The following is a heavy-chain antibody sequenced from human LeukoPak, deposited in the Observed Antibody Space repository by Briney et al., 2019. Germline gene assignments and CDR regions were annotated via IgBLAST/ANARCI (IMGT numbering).Heavy chain of an antibody. CDR1: GHTFTGYY. J-gene: IGHJ6*02. D-gene: IGHD3-22*01. V-gene: IGHV1-2*02. CDR3: ATHPIDSFYGMDV. CDR2: INPDSGGT. Sequence: ASVKVSCKASGHTFTGYYMHWVRQAAGQGLEWMGWINPDSGGTNYVQKFQGRVSMTSDTSISTAYMELSRLRYDDTAVYYCATHPIDSFYGMDVWGQGTTVTVSS.